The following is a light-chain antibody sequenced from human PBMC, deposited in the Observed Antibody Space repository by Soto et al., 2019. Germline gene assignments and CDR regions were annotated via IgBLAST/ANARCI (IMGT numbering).Light chain of an antibody. CDR3: CSYAGSRV. Sequence: QSALTQPASVSGSPGQSITISCTGTSSDVGSYNLVSWYQQHPGKAPKLMIYEVSKRPSGVCNRFSGSKSGNTASLTISGLQAEDEADYYCCSYAGSRVFGGGTKLTVL. CDR2: EVS. CDR1: SSDVGSYNL. V-gene: IGLV2-23*02. J-gene: IGLJ3*02.